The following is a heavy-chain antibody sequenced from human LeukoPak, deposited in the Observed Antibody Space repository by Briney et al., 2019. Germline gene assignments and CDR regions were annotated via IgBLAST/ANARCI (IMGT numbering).Heavy chain of an antibody. V-gene: IGHV3-7*01. CDR1: GFTFSSYW. Sequence: GGSLRLSCAASGFTFSSYWMSWVRQAPGKGLEWVANIKQDGSEKYYVDSVKGRFTISRDNAKNSLYLQMNSLRAEDTAVYYCARPGYSGYARAFDIWGQGTMVTVSS. D-gene: IGHD5-12*01. CDR3: ARPGYSGYARAFDI. J-gene: IGHJ3*02. CDR2: IKQDGSEK.